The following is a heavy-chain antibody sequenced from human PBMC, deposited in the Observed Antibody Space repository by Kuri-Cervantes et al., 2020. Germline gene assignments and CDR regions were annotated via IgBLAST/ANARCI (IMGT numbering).Heavy chain of an antibody. D-gene: IGHD4-17*01. CDR3: ARSPYGSDAFDI. CDR2: IDWDDDK. V-gene: IGHV2-70D*14. J-gene: IGHJ3*02. CDR1: GVSTSGYH. Sequence: LRLSCNISGVSTSGYHWSWIRQPPGKALEWLARIDWDDDKFYSTSLKTRLTISKDTSKNQVVLTMTNMDPVDTATYYCARSPYGSDAFDIWGQGTMVTVSS.